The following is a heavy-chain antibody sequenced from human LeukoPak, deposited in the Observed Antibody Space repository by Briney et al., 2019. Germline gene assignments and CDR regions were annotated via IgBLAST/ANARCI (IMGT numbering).Heavy chain of an antibody. D-gene: IGHD5-24*01. CDR1: GGSISSYY. V-gene: IGHV4-59*01. CDR2: IYSSGST. CDR3: ARLRWLQTRNAFDI. Sequence: PSETLSLTCTVSGGSISSYYWSWIRQPPGKGLECIGYIYSSGSTNYNPSLKSRVTISVDTSKNQFSLKLSSVTAADTAVYYCARLRWLQTRNAFDIWGQGTMVTVSS. J-gene: IGHJ3*02.